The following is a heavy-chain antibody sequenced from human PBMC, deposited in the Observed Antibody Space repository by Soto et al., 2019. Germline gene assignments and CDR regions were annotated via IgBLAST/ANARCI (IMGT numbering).Heavy chain of an antibody. CDR1: GFTFSSYA. V-gene: IGHV3-30*04. J-gene: IGHJ4*02. CDR3: AREIERLLGY. CDR2: ISYDGRNK. Sequence: QVQLVESGGGVDQPGRSLRLSCAASGFTFSSYAMHWVRQAPGKGLEWVAVISYDGRNKYYEDSVKGRFTISRDNSKNTLYLQMNSLRAEDTGVYYCAREIERLLGYWGQGTLVTVSS. D-gene: IGHD3-3*01.